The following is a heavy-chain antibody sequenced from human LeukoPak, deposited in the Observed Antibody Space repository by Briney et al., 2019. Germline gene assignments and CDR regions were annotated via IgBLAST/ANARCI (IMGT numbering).Heavy chain of an antibody. CDR1: GFPFSSYG. CDR3: SASRYGDYAAYYFDY. CDR2: IWYDGSNK. Sequence: PGRSLRLSCAASGFPFSSYGMHWVRQAPGKGLEWVAVIWYDGSNKYYADSVKGRLTISRDNSQNTLYLQMNSLGAEDTAVYYCSASRYGDYAAYYFDYWGQGTLVTVSS. J-gene: IGHJ4*02. V-gene: IGHV3-33*01. D-gene: IGHD4-17*01.